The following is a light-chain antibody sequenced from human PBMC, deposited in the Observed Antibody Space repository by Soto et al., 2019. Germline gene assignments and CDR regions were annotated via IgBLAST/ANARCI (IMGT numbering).Light chain of an antibody. Sequence: EIVLTQSPGTLSLSPGERAILTCRASQSVSSSFLAWYQQKPGQAPRLLIYGASSRATGIPDRFSGSGSGTDFTLTISRLEPEDFAVYYCQQYDNSPLTFGGGTNVEIK. CDR1: QSVSSSF. CDR3: QQYDNSPLT. V-gene: IGKV3-20*01. J-gene: IGKJ4*01. CDR2: GAS.